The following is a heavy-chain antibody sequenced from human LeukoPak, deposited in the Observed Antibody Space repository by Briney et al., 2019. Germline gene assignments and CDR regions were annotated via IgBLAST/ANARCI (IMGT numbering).Heavy chain of an antibody. V-gene: IGHV3-21*01. CDR3: ARCVMGYSGYDLDY. J-gene: IGHJ4*02. D-gene: IGHD5-12*01. Sequence: GWSVTLSRAACRCIFLRYSMNWVRPPAAKERAGVAWISSSSRYKYYADSVKGRFTISRHNAKNPLYLHVKNLRDGEAAVLLCARCVMGYSGYDLDYWGQGTLVTVSS. CDR2: ISSSSRYK. CDR1: RCIFLRYS.